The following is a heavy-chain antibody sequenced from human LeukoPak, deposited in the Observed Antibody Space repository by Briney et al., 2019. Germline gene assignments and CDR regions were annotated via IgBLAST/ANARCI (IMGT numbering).Heavy chain of an antibody. CDR2: MNPNSGGT. V-gene: IGHV1-2*02. Sequence: ASVKVSCKASGYTFTGYYMHWVRQAAGHGLEWMGWMNPNSGGTNYAQKFQGRVTMTRDTSISTAYMKLSRLRSDDTAVYYCASLQVFDEVPGYWGQGTLVTVSS. J-gene: IGHJ4*02. D-gene: IGHD2-2*01. CDR3: ASLQVFDEVPGY. CDR1: GYTFTGYY.